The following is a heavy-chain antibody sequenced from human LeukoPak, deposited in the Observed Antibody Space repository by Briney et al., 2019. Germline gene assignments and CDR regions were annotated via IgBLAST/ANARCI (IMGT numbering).Heavy chain of an antibody. D-gene: IGHD3-22*01. CDR3: ARTYYYDSSGFDY. V-gene: IGHV4-34*01. CDR2: INHSGST. CDR1: GGSFSGYY. J-gene: IGHJ4*02. Sequence: SETLSLTYAVYGGSFSGYYWSWIRQPPGKGLEWIGEINHSGSTNYNPSLKSRVTISVDTSKNQFSLKLSSVTAADTAVYYCARTYYYDSSGFDYWGQGTLVTVSS.